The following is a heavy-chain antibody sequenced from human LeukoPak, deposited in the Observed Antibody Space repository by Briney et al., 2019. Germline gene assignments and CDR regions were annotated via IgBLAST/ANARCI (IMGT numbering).Heavy chain of an antibody. J-gene: IGHJ6*02. V-gene: IGHV3-9*01. CDR1: GFTFDDYA. Sequence: GGSLRLSCAASGFTFDDYAMHWVRQAPGKGLECVSGISWNSGSIGYADSVKGRFTISRDNAKNSLYLQMNGLRAEDTALYYCAKDISGRYYYGMDVWGQGTTVTVSS. D-gene: IGHD3-10*01. CDR3: AKDISGRYYYGMDV. CDR2: ISWNSGSI.